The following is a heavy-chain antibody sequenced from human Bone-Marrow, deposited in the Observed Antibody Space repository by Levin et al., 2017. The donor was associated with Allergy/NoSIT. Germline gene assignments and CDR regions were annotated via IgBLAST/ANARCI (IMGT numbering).Heavy chain of an antibody. CDR2: ITSSGDST. D-gene: IGHD3-22*01. J-gene: IGHJ4*02. V-gene: IGHV3-48*02. CDR1: GFTFRHYT. Sequence: GESLKISCVASGFTFRHYTMNWVRQAPGKGLEWVSCITSSGDSTYYADSVKGRFTISRDNAKNSLCLQLNRLRDEDTAMYYCARDPARGYYDSSGYSGDHWGQGTLVTVSS. CDR3: ARDPARGYYDSSGYSGDH.